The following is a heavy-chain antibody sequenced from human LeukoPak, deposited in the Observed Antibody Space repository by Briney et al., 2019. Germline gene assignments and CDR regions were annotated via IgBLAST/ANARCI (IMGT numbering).Heavy chain of an antibody. D-gene: IGHD2-2*01. CDR2: ISYDGSNK. Sequence: GGSLRLSCAASGFTFSSYSMHWVRQAPGKGLEWVAAISYDGSNKYYADSVKGRFTISRDNSKNTLYLQMNSLRAEDTAVYYCAKGLLVVVPAATSIWGQGTMVTVSS. V-gene: IGHV3-30*18. CDR1: GFTFSSYS. J-gene: IGHJ3*02. CDR3: AKGLLVVVPAATSI.